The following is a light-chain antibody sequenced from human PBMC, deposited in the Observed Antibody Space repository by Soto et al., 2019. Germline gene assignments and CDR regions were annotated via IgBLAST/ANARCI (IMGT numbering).Light chain of an antibody. J-gene: IGLJ3*02. CDR3: SSYAGGIKWV. CDR1: SSDVGGYNF. CDR2: EVT. Sequence: QSALTQPPSASGSPGQSVTISCTGTSSDVGGYNFVSWYQQHPGKAPKFMIYEVTKRPSGVPDRFSSSKSGNTASLTVSGLQAEDEADYYCSSYAGGIKWVFGGGTKLTVL. V-gene: IGLV2-8*01.